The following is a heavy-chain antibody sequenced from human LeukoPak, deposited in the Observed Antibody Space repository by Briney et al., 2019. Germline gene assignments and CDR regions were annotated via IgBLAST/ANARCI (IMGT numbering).Heavy chain of an antibody. D-gene: IGHD2-8*01. CDR2: IRQDGSEK. CDR3: SKDDCVNGICYFDK. Sequence: GGSLRLSCAASGFTFSSYWMTWVRQAPGKGLEWVANIRQDGSEKYYVDSVKGRFTISRDSSKNTLYLQMNNLRAEDTAVYYCSKDDCVNGICYFDKWGQGTLVTVSS. J-gene: IGHJ4*02. V-gene: IGHV3-7*05. CDR1: GFTFSSYW.